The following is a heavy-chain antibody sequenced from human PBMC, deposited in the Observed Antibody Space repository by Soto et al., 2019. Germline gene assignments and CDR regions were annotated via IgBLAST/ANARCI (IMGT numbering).Heavy chain of an antibody. Sequence: GGSLRLSCAASGFTFSSFAMHWVRQAPGKGLEWVAVISYDGSNKYYADSVKGRFTISRDNSKNTLYLQMNSLRAEDTAVYYCARAGYSSSWYVDYWGQGTLVTAPQ. CDR3: ARAGYSSSWYVDY. D-gene: IGHD6-13*01. CDR2: ISYDGSNK. J-gene: IGHJ4*02. V-gene: IGHV3-30-3*01. CDR1: GFTFSSFA.